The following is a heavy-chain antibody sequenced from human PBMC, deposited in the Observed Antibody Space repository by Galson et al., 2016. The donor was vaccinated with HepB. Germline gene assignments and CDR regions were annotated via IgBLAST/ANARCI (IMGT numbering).Heavy chain of an antibody. CDR1: GYSFTTNW. J-gene: IGHJ6*02. Sequence: QSGAEVKKPGESLRISCKGSGYSFTTNWISWVRQKPGKGLEWLGRIDPSDSYATYSPSFQGHVTISTDKSISTAYLQLSSLRASDTAMYYCARHGDNSRSSLYCGYYVMDVWGQGTTVTVSS. D-gene: IGHD6-6*01. V-gene: IGHV5-10-1*01. CDR3: ARHGDNSRSSLYCGYYVMDV. CDR2: IDPSDSYA.